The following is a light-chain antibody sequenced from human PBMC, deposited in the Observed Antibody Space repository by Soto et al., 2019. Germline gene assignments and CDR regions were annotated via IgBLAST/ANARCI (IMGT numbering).Light chain of an antibody. Sequence: EIVLTQSPATLSLSPGERATLSCRANQSVSSYLAWYQQKPGQVPRFLFYDASNRATGIPARFSGSGSWTDFTLTFSSLEPEDFAVYYCQQRSNWLTFGGGTKVDIK. CDR2: DAS. CDR1: QSVSSY. J-gene: IGKJ4*01. CDR3: QQRSNWLT. V-gene: IGKV3-11*01.